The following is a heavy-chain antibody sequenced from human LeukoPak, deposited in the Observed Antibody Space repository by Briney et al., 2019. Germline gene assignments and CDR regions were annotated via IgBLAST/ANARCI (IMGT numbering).Heavy chain of an antibody. CDR2: IYSGGST. V-gene: IGHV3-53*01. CDR1: WFTVSINY. CDR3: EKELSSGWYY. J-gene: IGHJ4*02. D-gene: IGHD6-19*01. Sequence: GGSLRLSCAASWFTVSINYMSSVRQAPGKGLEWVSVIYSGGSTYYADSGKGRFTISRDNSKNTLFLQMNTLRAEDTAVYYCEKELSSGWYYWGQGTLVTVSS.